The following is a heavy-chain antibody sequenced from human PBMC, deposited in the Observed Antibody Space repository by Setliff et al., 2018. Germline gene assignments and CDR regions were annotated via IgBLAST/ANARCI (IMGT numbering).Heavy chain of an antibody. Sequence: ASVKVSCKASGYTFTNYGITWVRQAPGQGLEWMGWISAYDGNTKFAQNIQGRVTLTTDTPTSTAYMELRSLRSDDTAVYYCVRSSAPQVVLAADFDFWGQGTPVTVSS. CDR1: GYTFTNYG. CDR3: VRSSAPQVVLAADFDF. CDR2: ISAYDGNT. D-gene: IGHD6-19*01. V-gene: IGHV1-18*01. J-gene: IGHJ4*02.